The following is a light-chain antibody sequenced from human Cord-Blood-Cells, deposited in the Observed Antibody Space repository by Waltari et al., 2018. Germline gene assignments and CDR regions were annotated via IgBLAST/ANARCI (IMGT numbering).Light chain of an antibody. CDR1: QSVLYSPNNKNY. CDR2: WAS. V-gene: IGKV4-1*01. CDR3: QQYYSTPPWT. J-gene: IGKJ1*01. Sequence: DIVMTQSPDSLAVSLGERATINCKSSQSVLYSPNNKNYLAWYQQKPGQPPKLLIYWASTRESGVPDRFSGSGSGTDFTLTISSLQAEDVAVYYCQQYYSTPPWTFGQETKVEIK.